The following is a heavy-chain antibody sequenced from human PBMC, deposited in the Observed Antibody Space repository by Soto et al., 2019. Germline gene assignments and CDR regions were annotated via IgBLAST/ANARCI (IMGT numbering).Heavy chain of an antibody. V-gene: IGHV3-9*01. Sequence: GGSLRLSCATSGFIFEDYAMHWVRQAPGKGLEWVSGLSWNGGATGYADSVRGRFTISRDNARTSLYLQMNSLRPEDTALYYCAKDAIHVLLGYTYGAGGMDVWGQGTTVTVSS. D-gene: IGHD5-18*01. J-gene: IGHJ6*02. CDR1: GFIFEDYA. CDR3: AKDAIHVLLGYTYGAGGMDV. CDR2: LSWNGGAT.